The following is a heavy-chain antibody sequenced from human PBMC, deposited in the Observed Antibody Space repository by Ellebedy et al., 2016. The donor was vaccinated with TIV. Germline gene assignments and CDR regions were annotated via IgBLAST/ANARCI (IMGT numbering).Heavy chain of an antibody. CDR1: GFTFSTYA. CDR2: INGRAGSSI. D-gene: IGHD3-16*01. CDR3: SKDGPRGDPFDS. Sequence: ESLKISCAASGFTFSTYAMNWVRQAPGKGLEWVSVINGRAGSSIYYADSVKGRFTISRDDAKDTVYLQMNSLRAEDTAVYYCSKDGPRGDPFDSWGQGTLVTVSS. J-gene: IGHJ4*02. V-gene: IGHV3-23*01.